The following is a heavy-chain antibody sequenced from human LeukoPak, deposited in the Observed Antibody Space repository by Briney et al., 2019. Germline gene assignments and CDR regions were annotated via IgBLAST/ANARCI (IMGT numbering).Heavy chain of an antibody. CDR2: IYYSGST. Sequence: SETLSLTCTVSGGSISSSSYYWGWIRQPPGKGLEWIGYIYYSGSTNYNPSLKSRVTISVDTSKKQFSLKLSSVTAADTAVYYCARSRFQDYWGQGTLVTVSS. CDR1: GGSISSSSYY. J-gene: IGHJ4*02. V-gene: IGHV4-61*05. CDR3: ARSRFQDY.